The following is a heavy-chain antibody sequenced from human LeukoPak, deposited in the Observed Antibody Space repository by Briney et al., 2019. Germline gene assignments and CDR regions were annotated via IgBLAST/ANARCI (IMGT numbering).Heavy chain of an antibody. CDR2: IWYDGSNK. V-gene: IGHV3-33*08. J-gene: IGHJ3*02. Sequence: GGSLRLSCAASGFTFSSYGMHWVRQAPGKGLEWVAVIWYDGSNKYYADSVKGRFTISRDNSKNTLYLQMNSLRAEDTAVYHCAREWGFDSSGPDAFDIWGQGTMVTVSS. CDR3: AREWGFDSSGPDAFDI. D-gene: IGHD3-22*01. CDR1: GFTFSSYG.